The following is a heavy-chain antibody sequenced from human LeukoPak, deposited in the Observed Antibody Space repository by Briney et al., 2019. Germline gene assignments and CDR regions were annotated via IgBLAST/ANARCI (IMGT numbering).Heavy chain of an antibody. J-gene: IGHJ3*02. D-gene: IGHD3/OR15-3a*01. CDR2: SNRTGST. Sequence: PSETLSLTCTVSGGSISSGDYYWGWVRQPPGKGLEWIVSSNRTGSTHHNPSLKSRVTISVDTSKNQFSLKLTSVTAADTAVYYCARHYWTPGAFDIWGQGAMVTVSS. CDR3: ARHYWTPGAFDI. CDR1: GGSISSGDYY. V-gene: IGHV4-39*01.